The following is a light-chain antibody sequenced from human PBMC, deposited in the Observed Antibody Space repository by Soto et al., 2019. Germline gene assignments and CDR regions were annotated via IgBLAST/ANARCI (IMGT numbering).Light chain of an antibody. CDR3: QQYHDWPLT. J-gene: IGKJ4*01. CDR1: QSVSTN. Sequence: EIVLTQSPGTLSLSPGERATLSCRASQSVSTNLAWYQRKPGQAPRLLIDGASSRATGIPARFSGSGSGTEFTLTISSLQSEDFAVYFCQQYHDWPLTFGGGTKVDI. CDR2: GAS. V-gene: IGKV3D-15*01.